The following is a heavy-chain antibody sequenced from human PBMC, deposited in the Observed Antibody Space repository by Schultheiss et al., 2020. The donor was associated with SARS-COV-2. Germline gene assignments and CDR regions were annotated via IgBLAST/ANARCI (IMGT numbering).Heavy chain of an antibody. V-gene: IGHV3-74*01. D-gene: IGHD1-26*01. Sequence: GGSLRLSCAASGFTFSSYWMHWVRQAPGKGLVWVSRINSDGSSTSYADSVKGRFTISRDNAKNTLYLQMNSLRAGDTAVYYCARDRRIVGATSTLIYYGMDVWGQGTTVTVSS. J-gene: IGHJ6*02. CDR1: GFTFSSYW. CDR2: INSDGSST. CDR3: ARDRRIVGATSTLIYYGMDV.